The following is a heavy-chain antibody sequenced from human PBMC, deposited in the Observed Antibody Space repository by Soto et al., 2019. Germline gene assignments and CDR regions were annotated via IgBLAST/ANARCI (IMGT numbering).Heavy chain of an antibody. Sequence: QVQLVHSGAEVKKPGSSVKVSCKASGDTFSSYTISWVRQAPGQGLEWMGRIIPILGIAKNAQKFQGRVTITADKSTSTAYMELSSLRSEDTAVYYCARGNGHDAFDIWGQGTMVTVSA. D-gene: IGHD1-1*01. CDR1: GDTFSSYT. V-gene: IGHV1-69*02. CDR2: IIPILGIA. J-gene: IGHJ3*02. CDR3: ARGNGHDAFDI.